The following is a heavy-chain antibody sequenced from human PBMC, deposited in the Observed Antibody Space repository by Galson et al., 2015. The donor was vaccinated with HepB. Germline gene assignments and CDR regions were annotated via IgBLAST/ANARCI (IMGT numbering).Heavy chain of an antibody. J-gene: IGHJ6*02. CDR1: GDSISGHSW. CDR2: IYHSGST. Sequence: TLSLTCAVSGDSISGHSWWSWVRQPPGRGLEWIGEIYHSGSTNYNPALKSRIAMSVDRSENRFSLHLSSVTAADTAVYYCARRLHNSFSYYTMDVWGQGTAVSVSS. V-gene: IGHV4-4*02. CDR3: ARRLHNSFSYYTMDV.